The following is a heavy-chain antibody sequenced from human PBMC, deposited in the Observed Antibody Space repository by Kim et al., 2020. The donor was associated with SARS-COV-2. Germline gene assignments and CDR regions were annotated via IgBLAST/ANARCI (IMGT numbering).Heavy chain of an antibody. Sequence: SETLSLTCTVSGGSISSYYWTWIRQPPGKGLEWIGYLYYSGSTSYNPSLRSRITISLDTSKNQFSLKLSSVTAADTALYYCARAPPLLWFGEPYGMDVWGQGTTVTVSS. CDR2: LYYSGST. D-gene: IGHD3-10*01. J-gene: IGHJ6*02. CDR1: GGSISSYY. V-gene: IGHV4-59*13. CDR3: ARAPPLLWFGEPYGMDV.